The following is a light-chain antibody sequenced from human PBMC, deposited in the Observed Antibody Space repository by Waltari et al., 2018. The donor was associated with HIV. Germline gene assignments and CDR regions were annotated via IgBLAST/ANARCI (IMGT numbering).Light chain of an antibody. J-gene: IGKJ2*01. CDR1: QSLLHSNGYNY. CDR2: LGS. V-gene: IGKV2-28*01. Sequence: DIVMTQSPLSLPVTPGEPASISCRSSQSLLHSNGYNYLDWYLQKPGQSPQLLIYLGSNRASGVPDRFSGRGSGTDFTLKISRVEAEDVGVYHCMQALQTPYTFGQGTKLEIK. CDR3: MQALQTPYT.